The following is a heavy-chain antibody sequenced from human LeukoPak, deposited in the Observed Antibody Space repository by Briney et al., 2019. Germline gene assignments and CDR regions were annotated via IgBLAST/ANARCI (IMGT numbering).Heavy chain of an antibody. V-gene: IGHV4-59*08. CDR3: ARARVYYFDY. Sequence: SETLSLTCTVSGGSISSYYWSWIRQPPGKGLEWIGYTYYSGSTNYSPSLKSRVTISVDTSKNQFSLKLSSVTAADTAVYYCARARVYYFDYWGQGTLVTVSS. J-gene: IGHJ4*02. D-gene: IGHD2-8*01. CDR1: GGSISSYY. CDR2: TYYSGST.